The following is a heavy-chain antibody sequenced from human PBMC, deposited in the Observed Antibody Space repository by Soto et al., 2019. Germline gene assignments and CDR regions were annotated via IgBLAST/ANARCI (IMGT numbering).Heavy chain of an antibody. Sequence: GESLKISCKASGYRFSTYWIGWVRQRPGKGPEWMAIIYPGDSDTRENPSFQGQVTISADKSSNTVHLQWRSLKASDTAIYYCARLGGIVDTGTWIQWGQGTPVTV. D-gene: IGHD1-26*01. CDR2: IYPGDSDT. CDR1: GYRFSTYW. J-gene: IGHJ4*02. CDR3: ARLGGIVDTGTWIQ. V-gene: IGHV5-51*01.